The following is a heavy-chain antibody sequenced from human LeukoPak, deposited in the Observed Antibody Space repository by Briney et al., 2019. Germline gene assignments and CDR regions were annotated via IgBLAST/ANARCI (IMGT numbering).Heavy chain of an antibody. V-gene: IGHV1-69*05. D-gene: IGHD3-10*01. CDR2: IIPIFGTA. J-gene: IGHJ3*02. CDR3: ARYYHYGSGSYYNDDAFDI. Sequence: SVKVSCKASGGTFSSYAISWVRQAPGQGLEWMGRIIPIFGTANYAQKLQGRVTMTTDTSTSTAYMELRSLRSDDTAVYYCARYYHYGSGSYYNDDAFDIWGQGTMVTVSS. CDR1: GGTFSSYA.